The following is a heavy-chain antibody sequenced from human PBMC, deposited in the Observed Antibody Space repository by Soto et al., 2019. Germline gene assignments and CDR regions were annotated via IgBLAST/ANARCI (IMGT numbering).Heavy chain of an antibody. D-gene: IGHD6-6*01. V-gene: IGHV1-69*08. CDR2: IIPILVLA. CDR1: GGTFSSYT. CDR3: ARDRRPEPFDY. J-gene: IGHJ4*02. Sequence: QVQLVQSGAEVKKPGSSVKVSCKASGGTFSSYTISWVRQAPGQGLEWMGRIIPILVLANYAQKYQVRVTITAAKSTSTAHRELGSQRSEDTAVYYCARDRRPEPFDYWGQGPLVTVSS.